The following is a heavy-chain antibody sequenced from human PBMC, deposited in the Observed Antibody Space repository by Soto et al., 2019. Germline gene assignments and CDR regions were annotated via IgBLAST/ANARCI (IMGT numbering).Heavy chain of an antibody. V-gene: IGHV3-48*01. CDR1: GFTFSSYS. CDR3: ARENTLYYDILTGYPTYYYYYMDV. J-gene: IGHJ6*03. Sequence: GGSLRLSCAASGFTFSSYSMNWVRQAPGKGLEWVSYISSSSSTIYYADSVKGRFTISRDNAKNSLYLQMNSLRAEDTAVYYCARENTLYYDILTGYPTYYYYYMDVWGKGTTVTVSS. D-gene: IGHD3-9*01. CDR2: ISSSSSTI.